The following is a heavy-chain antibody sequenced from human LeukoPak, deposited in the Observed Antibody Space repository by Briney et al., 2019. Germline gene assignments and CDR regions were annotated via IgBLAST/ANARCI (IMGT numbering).Heavy chain of an antibody. CDR1: GGSISSSSYY. Sequence: SETLSLTCTVSGGSISSSSYYWGSIRQPPGKRLEWIGSIYYSGSTYYNPSLKSRVTISVDTSKNHFSLKLTSVTAADTAVYYCARRLAGTEDYWGQGTLVSVSS. J-gene: IGHJ4*02. CDR2: IYYSGST. D-gene: IGHD6-13*01. V-gene: IGHV4-39*01. CDR3: ARRLAGTEDY.